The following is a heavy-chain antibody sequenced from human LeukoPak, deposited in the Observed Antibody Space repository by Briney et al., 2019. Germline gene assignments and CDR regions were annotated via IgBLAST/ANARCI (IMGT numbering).Heavy chain of an antibody. CDR3: AKSALPRVLLWFGELLAGNFDY. CDR1: GFTFSSYA. CDR2: ISGSGGST. J-gene: IGHJ4*02. D-gene: IGHD3-10*01. V-gene: IGHV3-23*01. Sequence: PGGSLRLSCAASGFTFSSYAMSWVRQAPGKGLEWVSAISGSGGSTCYADSVKGRFTISRDNSKNTLYLQMNSLRAEDTAVYYCAKSALPRVLLWFGELLAGNFDYWGQGTLVTVSS.